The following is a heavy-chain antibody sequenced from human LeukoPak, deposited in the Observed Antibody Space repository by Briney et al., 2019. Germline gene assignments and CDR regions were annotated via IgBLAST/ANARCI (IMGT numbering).Heavy chain of an antibody. J-gene: IGHJ4*02. CDR3: ARGQTGSDYGDPDPLGY. CDR2: ISAYNDNT. V-gene: IGHV1-18*01. D-gene: IGHD4-17*01. Sequence: ASVKVSCKASGYSFTSYGLSWVRQAPGQGLEWMGRISAYNDNTNYAQKLQGRVTMTTDASTTTAYLELRSLRSDDTAVYYCARGQTGSDYGDPDPLGYWGQGTLVTVSS. CDR1: GYSFTSYG.